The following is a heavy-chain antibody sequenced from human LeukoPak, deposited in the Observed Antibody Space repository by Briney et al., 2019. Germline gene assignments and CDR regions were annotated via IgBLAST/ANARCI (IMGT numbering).Heavy chain of an antibody. CDR3: ARVSVYYYESSGYPDALDI. V-gene: IGHV5-51*01. J-gene: IGHJ3*02. Sequence: GESLKISCKASGYYITSYWIGWVRQMPGKGLEWMGIIYPGDSDTRYSPSFQGQVSISADKSISTAYLQWSSLKASDTAMYYCARVSVYYYESSGYPDALDIWGQGTMVTVSS. CDR2: IYPGDSDT. D-gene: IGHD3-22*01. CDR1: GYYITSYW.